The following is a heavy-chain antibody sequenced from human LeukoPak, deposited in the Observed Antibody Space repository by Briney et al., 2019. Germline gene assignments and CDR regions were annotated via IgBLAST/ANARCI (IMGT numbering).Heavy chain of an antibody. Sequence: ASVKVSCKASGYTFTGYFIHWVRQAPGQGPEWMGWINPNSGGTNYAEKFQGRVTMTRDTSISTAYMELSSLRSDDTAVYYCARDQEAGDRFYNWFDPWGQGTLVTVSS. CDR2: INPNSGGT. CDR1: GYTFTGYF. CDR3: ARDQEAGDRFYNWFDP. J-gene: IGHJ5*02. V-gene: IGHV1-2*02. D-gene: IGHD3-10*01.